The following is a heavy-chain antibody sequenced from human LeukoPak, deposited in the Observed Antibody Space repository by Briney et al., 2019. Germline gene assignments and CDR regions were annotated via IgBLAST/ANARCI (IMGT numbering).Heavy chain of an antibody. D-gene: IGHD3-22*01. V-gene: IGHV1-69*06. CDR3: ARESKVYYDSSGSLGAFDI. CDR2: IIPIFGTA. Sequence: SVKVSCKASGGTFSSYAISWVRQAPGQGLEWMGGIIPIFGTANYAQKFQGRVTITADKSTSTAYTELSSLRSEDTAVYYCARESKVYYDSSGSLGAFDIWGQGTMVTVSS. J-gene: IGHJ3*02. CDR1: GGTFSSYA.